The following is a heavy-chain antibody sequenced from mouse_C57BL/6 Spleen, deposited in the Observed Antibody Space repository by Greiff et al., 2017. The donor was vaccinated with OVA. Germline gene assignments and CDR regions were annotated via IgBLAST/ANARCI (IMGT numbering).Heavy chain of an antibody. V-gene: IGHV1-42*01. CDR2: INPSTGGN. Sequence: VQLQQSGPELVKPGASVKISCKASGYSFTGYYMNWVKQRPAKSLEWIGEINPSTGGNTYNQKFKAKATLTVDKSSSKAYMQLKSLTSEDSAVYYCARREDFYYGRSLSFEVWGTGTTVTVSS. CDR1: GYSFTGYY. CDR3: ARREDFYYGRSLSFEV. J-gene: IGHJ1*03. D-gene: IGHD1-1*01.